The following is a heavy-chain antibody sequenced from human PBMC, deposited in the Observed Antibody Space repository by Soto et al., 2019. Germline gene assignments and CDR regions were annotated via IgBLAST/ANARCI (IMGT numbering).Heavy chain of an antibody. CDR1: GFTFSRYD. D-gene: IGHD2-2*01. J-gene: IGHJ6*02. Sequence: GGSLRLSCAASGFTFSRYDMHWVRQAPGKGLEWVSAIAVAGYTYYPGSVQGRFTISRDNAKNSLYLQMNSLEVGDTAVYYCVREVGGPHYYGLDVWGQGTTVTVSS. CDR2: IAVAGYT. V-gene: IGHV3-13*01. CDR3: VREVGGPHYYGLDV.